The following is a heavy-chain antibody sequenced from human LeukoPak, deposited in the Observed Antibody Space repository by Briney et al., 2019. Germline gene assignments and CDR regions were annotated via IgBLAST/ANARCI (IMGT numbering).Heavy chain of an antibody. D-gene: IGHD4-17*01. CDR1: GGTFSSYA. Sequence: ASVKVSCKASGGTFSSYAISWVRQAPGQGLEWMGWISAYNGNTHYAQKLQGRVTMTTDTSTSTAYMELRSLRSDDTAVYYCARDTGYGDYVGDYWGQGTLVTVSS. CDR2: ISAYNGNT. V-gene: IGHV1-18*01. J-gene: IGHJ4*02. CDR3: ARDTGYGDYVGDY.